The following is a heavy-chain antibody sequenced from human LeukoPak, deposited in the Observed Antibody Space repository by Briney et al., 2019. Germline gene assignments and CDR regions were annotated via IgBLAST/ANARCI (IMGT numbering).Heavy chain of an antibody. Sequence: GGSLRLSCAASGFIFKNYAMSWVRQAPGKGLEWVSIISGTSDTTRYGDSVRGRFTTSRDNPRNTLYLQMSSLRVDDTAVYYCAKADATIGGAFDIWGQGTMVTVSS. CDR2: ISGTSDTT. CDR3: AKADATIGGAFDI. CDR1: GFIFKNYA. V-gene: IGHV3-23*01. J-gene: IGHJ3*02. D-gene: IGHD3-3*01.